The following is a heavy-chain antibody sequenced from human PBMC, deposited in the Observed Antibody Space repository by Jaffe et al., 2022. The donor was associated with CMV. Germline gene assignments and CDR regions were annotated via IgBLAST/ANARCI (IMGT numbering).Heavy chain of an antibody. D-gene: IGHD3-3*01. J-gene: IGHJ6*03. CDR3: ARTIQVYYYMDV. CDR1: GDTFSNYA. Sequence: QVHLVQSGAEVKKPGSSVKVSCKTSGDTFSNYAIHWVRQAPGQRLEWMGWINGGNGNTKSSQKFQGRVTITRDTSASTAYMELSSLRSEDTAVYYCARTIQVYYYMDVWGNGTTVTVSS. CDR2: INGGNGNT. V-gene: IGHV1-3*01.